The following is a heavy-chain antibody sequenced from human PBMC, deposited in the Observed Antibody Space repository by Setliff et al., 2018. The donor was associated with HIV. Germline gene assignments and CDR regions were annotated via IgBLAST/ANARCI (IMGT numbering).Heavy chain of an antibody. CDR1: GGSMSRFY. D-gene: IGHD1-1*01. CDR2: VYSTGSI. J-gene: IGHJ4*02. V-gene: IGHV4-59*01. CDR3: ARAEGDAYNSLPYFDS. Sequence: PSETLSLTCTVSGGSMSRFYWTWIRQPPGKGLEWTGFVYSTGSINYSPSFRGRLTISLDTSENQFSLHLTSVTAADTAVYYCARAEGDAYNSLPYFDSWGPGALSPSPQ.